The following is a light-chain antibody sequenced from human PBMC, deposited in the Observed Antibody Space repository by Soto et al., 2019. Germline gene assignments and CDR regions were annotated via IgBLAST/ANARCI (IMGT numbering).Light chain of an antibody. V-gene: IGKV3-15*01. CDR2: GAS. J-gene: IGKJ3*01. Sequence: EIVMTQSPATLSVSPGERVTLSCRASQSVSRSLAWYQQKPGQAPRLLIYGASTRATGIPARFSGSGSGTEFTLTLSSLRSEYLAVYYCQQYNNRPSFTFGPPTKVDI. CDR1: QSVSRS. CDR3: QQYNNRPSFT.